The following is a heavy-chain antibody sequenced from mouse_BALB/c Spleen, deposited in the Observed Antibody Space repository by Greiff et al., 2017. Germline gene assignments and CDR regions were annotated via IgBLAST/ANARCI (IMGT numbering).Heavy chain of an antibody. Sequence: QVQLQQSGAELVKPGASVKLSCKASGYTFTSYYMYWVKQRPGQGLEWIGEINPSNGGTNFNEKFKSKATLTVDKSSSTAYMQLSSLTSEDSAVYYCTRGFYYYGSSWYFDVWGAGTTVTVSS. CDR1: GYTFTSYY. V-gene: IGHV1S81*02. J-gene: IGHJ1*01. CDR3: TRGFYYYGSSWYFDV. D-gene: IGHD1-1*01. CDR2: INPSNGGT.